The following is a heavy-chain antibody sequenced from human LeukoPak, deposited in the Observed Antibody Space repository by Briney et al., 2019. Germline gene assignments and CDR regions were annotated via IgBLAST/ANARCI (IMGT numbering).Heavy chain of an antibody. J-gene: IGHJ4*02. CDR3: AREVVRGVIDY. D-gene: IGHD3-10*01. Sequence: GGSLRLXCAASGLTVSSNYMSWVRQAPGKGLEWISVIYSGGSTYYADSVKGRFTISRDNSKNTLYLQMNSLRAEDTAVYYCAREVVRGVIDYWGQGTLVTVSS. CDR2: IYSGGST. CDR1: GLTVSSNY. V-gene: IGHV3-53*01.